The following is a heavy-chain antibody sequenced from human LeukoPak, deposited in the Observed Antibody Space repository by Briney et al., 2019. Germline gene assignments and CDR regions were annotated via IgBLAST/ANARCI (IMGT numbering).Heavy chain of an antibody. CDR1: GGSISSYY. Sequence: SETLSLTCTVSGGSISSYYWSWIRQPPGKGLEWIGYIYYSGSTNYNPSLKSRVTISVDTSKNQFSLKLSSVTAADTAMYYCARGPLTSHYYYYGMDVWGQGTTVTVSS. D-gene: IGHD2-2*01. CDR2: IYYSGST. V-gene: IGHV4-59*01. J-gene: IGHJ6*02. CDR3: ARGPLTSHYYYYGMDV.